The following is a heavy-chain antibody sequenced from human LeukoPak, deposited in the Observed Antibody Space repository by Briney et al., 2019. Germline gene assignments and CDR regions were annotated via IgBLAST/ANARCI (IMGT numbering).Heavy chain of an antibody. Sequence: GGSLRLSCSASGFTFRRYAMHWVRQAPGKGLEWVAIISYDGTNKYYADSVKGRFTISRDNSKNTLYLQMNSLRAEDTAVYYCARDDPYSSGWYIVFDIWGQGTMVTVSS. CDR1: GFTFRRYA. V-gene: IGHV3-30-3*01. D-gene: IGHD6-19*01. J-gene: IGHJ3*02. CDR3: ARDDPYSSGWYIVFDI. CDR2: ISYDGTNK.